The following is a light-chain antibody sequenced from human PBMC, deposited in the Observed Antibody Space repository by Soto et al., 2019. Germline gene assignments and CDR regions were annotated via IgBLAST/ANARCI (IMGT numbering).Light chain of an antibody. V-gene: IGKV3-20*01. CDR2: GAF. CDR1: QSVSSSY. J-gene: IGKJ1*01. Sequence: EIVLTQSPGTLSLSPGERATLSCRTSQSVSSSYLAWYQQKPGQAPRLLIYGAFIRATGIPDRFSGSGSGTDFTLTISRLEPADFAVYYCQQYGTSFLTFGQGTKVEIK. CDR3: QQYGTSFLT.